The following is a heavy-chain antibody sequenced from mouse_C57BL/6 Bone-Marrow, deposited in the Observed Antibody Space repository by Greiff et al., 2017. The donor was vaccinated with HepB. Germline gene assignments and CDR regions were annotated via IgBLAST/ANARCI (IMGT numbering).Heavy chain of an antibody. CDR1: GYTFTSYG. CDR3: ARSAGYYFYAMDY. D-gene: IGHD2-3*01. J-gene: IGHJ4*01. CDR2: IYPRSGNT. V-gene: IGHV1-81*01. Sequence: VKLVESGAELARPGASVKLSCKASGYTFTSYGISWVKQRTGQGLEWIGEIYPRSGNTYYNEKFKGKATLTADKSSSTAYMELRSLTSEDSAVYFCARSAGYYFYAMDYWGQGTSVTVSS.